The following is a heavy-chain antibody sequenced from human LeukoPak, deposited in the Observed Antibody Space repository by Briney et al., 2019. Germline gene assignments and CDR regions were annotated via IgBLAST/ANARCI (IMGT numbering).Heavy chain of an antibody. CDR3: ARESEFSVRAMGDV. Sequence: ASVKVSCKASGYTFTSYGINWVRQATGQGLEWMGWMNPNSGNTGYAQKFQGRVTMTRNTSISTAYMELSSLRSEDTAVYYCARESEFSVRAMGDVWGKGTTVTVSS. CDR2: MNPNSGNT. V-gene: IGHV1-8*01. D-gene: IGHD2-8*01. J-gene: IGHJ6*04. CDR1: GYTFTSYG.